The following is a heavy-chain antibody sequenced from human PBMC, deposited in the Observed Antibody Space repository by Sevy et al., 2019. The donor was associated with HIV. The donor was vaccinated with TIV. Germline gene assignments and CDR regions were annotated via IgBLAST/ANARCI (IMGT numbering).Heavy chain of an antibody. Sequence: SETLSLTCTVSGGSFSRGAYYWSWIRQHPGTGLECIGYIYYTGSTYHNPSLRSRVTMSVDTSKNQFSLRLSSVTAAETAVYYCARNKSRREGEYWFDPWGQGTLVTVSS. CDR1: GGSFSRGAYY. V-gene: IGHV4-31*03. J-gene: IGHJ5*02. CDR3: ARNKSRREGEYWFDP. D-gene: IGHD1-26*01. CDR2: IYYTGST.